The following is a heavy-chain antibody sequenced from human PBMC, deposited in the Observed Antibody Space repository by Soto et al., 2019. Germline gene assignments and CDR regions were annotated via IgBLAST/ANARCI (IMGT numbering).Heavy chain of an antibody. CDR2: IWYDGSNK. CDR3: ARGYYDSSGYYHDY. V-gene: IGHV3-33*01. Sequence: PGGSLRLSCAASGFTFSSYGMHWVRQAPGKGLEWVAVIWYDGSNKYYADSVKGRFTISRDNSKNTLYLQMNSLRAEDTAVYYCARGYYDSSGYYHDYWGQGTLVTVPS. D-gene: IGHD3-22*01. J-gene: IGHJ4*02. CDR1: GFTFSSYG.